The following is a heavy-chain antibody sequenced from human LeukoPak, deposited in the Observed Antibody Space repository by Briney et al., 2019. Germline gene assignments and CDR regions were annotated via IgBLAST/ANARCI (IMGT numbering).Heavy chain of an antibody. V-gene: IGHV1-69*13. CDR1: GGTFSSYA. Sequence: SVKVSCKASGGTFSSYAISWVRQAPGQGLEWMGGIIPIFGTANYAQKFQGRVTITADESTSTAYMELSSLRSEDTAVYYCARETAMDHKSFDYWGQGTLVTVSS. D-gene: IGHD5-18*01. CDR2: IIPIFGTA. J-gene: IGHJ4*02. CDR3: ARETAMDHKSFDY.